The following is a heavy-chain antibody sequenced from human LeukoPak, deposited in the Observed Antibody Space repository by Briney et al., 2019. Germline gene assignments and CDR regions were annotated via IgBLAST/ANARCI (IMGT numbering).Heavy chain of an antibody. J-gene: IGHJ4*02. CDR2: IAHHGYDK. D-gene: IGHD2-21*02. CDR1: GFPFNKNA. Sequence: GGSLRLSCVASGFPFNKNAMHWVRQGSGKGLEWVAYIAHHGYDKYYVDSVKGRFTISRDNSKRILYLQLNRLRLDDTAVYYCAKDGAWSCTDWGQGALVTVSS. CDR3: AKDGAWSCTD. V-gene: IGHV3-30*02.